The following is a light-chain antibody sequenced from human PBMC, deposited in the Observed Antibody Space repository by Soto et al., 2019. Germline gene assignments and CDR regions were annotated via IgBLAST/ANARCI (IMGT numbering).Light chain of an antibody. CDR3: QHNNSFSLT. CDR1: QSSSNW. CDR2: DAS. V-gene: IGKV1-5*01. J-gene: IGKJ1*01. Sequence: IQMTQSPSTLSASVGDGINITCRARQSSSNWAAWYQQKPGKAPKLLIYDASTLEGGVPSRFRGSGSGTEFTLTINNLQTDDFATYYCQHNNSFSLTFGQGTKVDIK.